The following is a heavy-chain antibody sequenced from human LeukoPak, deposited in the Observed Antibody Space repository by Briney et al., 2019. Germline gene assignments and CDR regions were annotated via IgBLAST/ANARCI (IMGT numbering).Heavy chain of an antibody. CDR2: ISGSGGST. J-gene: IGHJ4*02. D-gene: IGHD3-22*01. CDR1: GFTFSSYA. V-gene: IGHV3-23*01. Sequence: PGGSLRLSCAASGFTFSSYAMSWVRQAPGKGLEWVSAISGSGGSTYYADSVKGRFTISRDNSKNTLYLQMNSLRAEDTAVYYCAKRRPMIVVVRDPSFDYWGQGTLVTVSS. CDR3: AKRRPMIVVVRDPSFDY.